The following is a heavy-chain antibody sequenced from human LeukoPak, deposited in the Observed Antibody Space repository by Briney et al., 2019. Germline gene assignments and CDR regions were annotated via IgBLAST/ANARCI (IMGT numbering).Heavy chain of an antibody. Sequence: PGGSLRLSCAASGFTFSNYAMSWVRQAPGKGLEWASTISGSGGSTYYADSVKGRFTISRDNSKNTLYLQLNSLRAEDTAVYYCAKSTSPLYYYYGMDVWGQGTTVTVSS. CDR3: AKSTSPLYYYYGMDV. CDR1: GFTFSNYA. CDR2: ISGSGGST. V-gene: IGHV3-23*01. D-gene: IGHD2-2*01. J-gene: IGHJ6*02.